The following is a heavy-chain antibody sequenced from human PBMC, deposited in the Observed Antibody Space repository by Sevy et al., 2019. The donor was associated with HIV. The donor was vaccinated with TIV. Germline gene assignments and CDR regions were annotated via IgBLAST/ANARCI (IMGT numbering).Heavy chain of an antibody. J-gene: IGHJ4*02. Sequence: SETLTLTCTVSGGSFNNNYWSWIRQPPGKGLQWIGYIYYRGSTNYNPSLKSRVTMSLDTSKNKFSLKLSSVTAADTAIYYCARESIGTVGDFDYWGQGTLVTVSS. CDR2: IYYRGST. CDR1: GGSFNNNY. D-gene: IGHD6-6*01. V-gene: IGHV4-59*01. CDR3: ARESIGTVGDFDY.